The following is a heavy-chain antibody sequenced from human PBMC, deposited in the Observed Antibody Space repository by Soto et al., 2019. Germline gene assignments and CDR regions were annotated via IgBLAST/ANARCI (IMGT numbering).Heavy chain of an antibody. CDR1: GFTFSGSA. D-gene: IGHD4-17*01. Sequence: EVQLVESGGGLVQPGGSLKLSCAASGFTFSGSAMHWVRQASGEGLEWVGRIRSKANSYATAYAASVKGRFTISRDDSKNTAYLQMNSLKTEDTAVYYCTMTTVTTWGYWGQGTLVTVSS. CDR3: TMTTVTTWGY. CDR2: IRSKANSYAT. V-gene: IGHV3-73*01. J-gene: IGHJ4*02.